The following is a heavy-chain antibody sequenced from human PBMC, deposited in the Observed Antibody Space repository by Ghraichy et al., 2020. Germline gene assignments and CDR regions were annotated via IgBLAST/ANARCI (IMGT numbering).Heavy chain of an antibody. D-gene: IGHD6-19*01. J-gene: IGHJ4*02. V-gene: IGHV3-21*01. CDR3: ARGGYIAVAYQTNY. Sequence: GGSLRLSCAASGFTFSSYSMNWVRQAPGKGLEWVSSISSSSSYIYYADSVKGRFTISRDNAKNSLYLQMNSLRAEDTAVYYCARGGYIAVAYQTNYWGQGTLVTVSS. CDR1: GFTFSSYS. CDR2: ISSSSSYI.